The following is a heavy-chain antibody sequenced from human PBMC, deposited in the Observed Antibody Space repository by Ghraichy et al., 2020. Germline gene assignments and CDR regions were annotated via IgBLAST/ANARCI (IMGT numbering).Heavy chain of an antibody. V-gene: IGHV3-30*18. Sequence: GSLRLSCAASGFTFSSYGMHWVRQAPGKGLEWVAVISYDGSNKYYADSVKGRFTISRDNSKNTLYLQMNSLRAEDTAVYYCAKDEGYYYDSSGYYPFDYWGQGTLVTVSS. D-gene: IGHD3-22*01. J-gene: IGHJ4*02. CDR2: ISYDGSNK. CDR1: GFTFSSYG. CDR3: AKDEGYYYDSSGYYPFDY.